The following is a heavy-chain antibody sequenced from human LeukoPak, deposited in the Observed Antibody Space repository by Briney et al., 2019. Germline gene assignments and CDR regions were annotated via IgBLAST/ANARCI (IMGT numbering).Heavy chain of an antibody. CDR1: GGSISSYY. D-gene: IGHD6-19*01. V-gene: IGHV4-59*01. CDR2: IYYSEST. J-gene: IGHJ3*02. Sequence: SETLSLTCIVSGGSISSYYWSWIRHPPGEGLEWIGYIYYSESTSYNPSLKSRVTISVDTSKNQFSLKLSSVTAADTDVYYCARDLSIAVAGSPGFDIWGQGTMVTVSS. CDR3: ARDLSIAVAGSPGFDI.